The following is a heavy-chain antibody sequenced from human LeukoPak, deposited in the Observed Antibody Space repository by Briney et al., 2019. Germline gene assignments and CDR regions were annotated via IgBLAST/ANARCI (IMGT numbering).Heavy chain of an antibody. CDR2: IYYSGST. Sequence: SETLSLTCTVSGGSISSYYWSWIRQPPGKGLEWIGYIYYSGSTNYNPSLKSRVTISVDTSKNQFSLKLSSVTAADTAVYYCARAPNYDFWSGYLDYWGQGTLVTVSS. CDR1: GGSISSYY. V-gene: IGHV4-59*01. D-gene: IGHD3-3*01. CDR3: ARAPNYDFWSGYLDY. J-gene: IGHJ4*02.